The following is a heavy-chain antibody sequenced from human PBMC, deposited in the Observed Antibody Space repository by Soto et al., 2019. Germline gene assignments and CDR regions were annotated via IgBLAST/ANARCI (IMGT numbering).Heavy chain of an antibody. D-gene: IGHD6-6*01. Sequence: ASVKVSCKASGYTFTSYGISWVRQAPGQGLEWMGWISAYNGNTNYAQKLQGRVTMTTDTSTSTAYMELRSLRSDDTAVYYCASVPIAARRGDAFDIWGQGTMVTVS. V-gene: IGHV1-18*01. CDR2: ISAYNGNT. CDR3: ASVPIAARRGDAFDI. CDR1: GYTFTSYG. J-gene: IGHJ3*02.